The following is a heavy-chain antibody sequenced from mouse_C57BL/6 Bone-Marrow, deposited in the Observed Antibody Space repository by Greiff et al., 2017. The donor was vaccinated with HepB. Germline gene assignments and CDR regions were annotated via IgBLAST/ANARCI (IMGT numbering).Heavy chain of an antibody. CDR1: GFNIKDYY. D-gene: IGHD1-1*01. J-gene: IGHJ2*01. V-gene: IGHV14-2*01. CDR3: ASPFITTVVATDY. Sequence: VQLQHSGAELVKPGASVKLSCTASGFNIKDYYMHWVKQRTEQGLEWIGRIDPEDGETKYAPKFQGKATITADTSSNTAYLQLSSLTSEDTAVYYCASPFITTVVATDYWGQGTTLTVSS. CDR2: IDPEDGET.